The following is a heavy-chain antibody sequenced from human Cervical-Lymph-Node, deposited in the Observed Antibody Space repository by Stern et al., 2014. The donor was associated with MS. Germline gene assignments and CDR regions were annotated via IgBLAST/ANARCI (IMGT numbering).Heavy chain of an antibody. CDR3: ARDLRDISGYYLDS. D-gene: IGHD3-22*01. Sequence: QVHLVESGSELRKPGASVKVSCKASGYSFNRYAVTWVRQAPGQGLEWLGWINTNAGNPTYAQGFTGRFVFSLDTSVSTTYLHISSLKAEDTAVYYCARDLRDISGYYLDSWGQGSLVTVSS. CDR2: INTNAGNP. J-gene: IGHJ4*02. V-gene: IGHV7-4-1*02. CDR1: GYSFNRYA.